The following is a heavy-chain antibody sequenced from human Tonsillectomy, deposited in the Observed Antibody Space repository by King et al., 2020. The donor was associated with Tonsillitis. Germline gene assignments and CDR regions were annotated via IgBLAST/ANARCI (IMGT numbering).Heavy chain of an antibody. CDR2: MYYSGSI. Sequence: LQLQESGPGVVKPSETLSLTCTVSVGSISSSDHYWAWIRQPPGKGLEWIGYMYYSGSIFYNPSLKSRITISGGTSENRFALKWSAVTAADTAVYFCARSVSGSFDYWGQGALVTVSS. CDR1: VGSISSSDHY. CDR3: ARSVSGSFDY. D-gene: IGHD1-26*01. V-gene: IGHV4-39*01. J-gene: IGHJ4*02.